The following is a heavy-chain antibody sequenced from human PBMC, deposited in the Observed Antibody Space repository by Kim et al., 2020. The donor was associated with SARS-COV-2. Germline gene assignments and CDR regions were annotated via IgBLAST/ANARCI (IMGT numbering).Heavy chain of an antibody. CDR2: T. D-gene: IGHD3-10*01. CDR3: TTVSLTGTFDY. J-gene: IGHJ4*02. V-gene: IGHV3-15*01. Sequence: TDYAAPVKGRFTISRDDSENTLYLQMNSLKTEDTAVYYCTTVSLTGTFDYWGQGTLVTVSS.